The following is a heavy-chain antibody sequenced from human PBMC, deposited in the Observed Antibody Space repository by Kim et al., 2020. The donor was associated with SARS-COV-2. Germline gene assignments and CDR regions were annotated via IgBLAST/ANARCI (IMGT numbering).Heavy chain of an antibody. V-gene: IGHV3-23*01. CDR2: ISASGGGT. Sequence: GGSLRLSCAASGFAFSAYAMTWVRQVPGKGLEWVSGISASGGGTYYVDSVKGWFSISRDNSKNTVYMQMNSLRADDTAVYYCTPNSYGDPSDYWGQGTLVTVSS. CDR3: TPNSYGDPSDY. J-gene: IGHJ4*02. CDR1: GFAFSAYA. D-gene: IGHD4-17*01.